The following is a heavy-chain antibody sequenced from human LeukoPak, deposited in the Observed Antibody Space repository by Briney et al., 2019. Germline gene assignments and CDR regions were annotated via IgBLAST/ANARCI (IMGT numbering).Heavy chain of an antibody. CDR3: ARDYDGSRWTLDFDY. J-gene: IGHJ4*02. Sequence: SLTLSLSCAISGDSVSSNSAGWNWIRQPPSRGLEWLGRTYYRYKWYTDYAVSVKSRITINPDTSKNQFSLQLNSVTPEDTAVYYCARDYDGSRWTLDFDYWGQGTLVTVCS. CDR1: GDSVSSNSAG. V-gene: IGHV6-1*01. CDR2: TYYRYKWYT. D-gene: IGHD6-13*01.